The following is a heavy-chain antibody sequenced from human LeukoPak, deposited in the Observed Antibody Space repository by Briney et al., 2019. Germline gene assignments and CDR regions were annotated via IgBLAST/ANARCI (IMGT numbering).Heavy chain of an antibody. CDR3: ARTVRDIVVVPAATHMMPGWFDP. D-gene: IGHD2-2*01. CDR1: GFTFSSYG. J-gene: IGHJ5*02. V-gene: IGHV3-30*02. CDR2: TRYDGSNK. Sequence: GGSLRLSCAASGFTFSSYGMHWVRQAPGKGLEWVAFTRYDGSNKYYADSVKGRFTISRDNSKNTLYLQMNSLRAEDTAVYYCARTVRDIVVVPAATHMMPGWFDPWGQGTLVTVSS.